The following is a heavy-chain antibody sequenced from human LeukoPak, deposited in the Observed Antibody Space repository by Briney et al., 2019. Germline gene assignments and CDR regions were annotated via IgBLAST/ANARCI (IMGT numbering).Heavy chain of an antibody. CDR2: ISVYNGNT. Sequence: GASVKASCKASGYTFTSYGINWVRQAPGQGLEWMGWISVYNGNTLYAQRLQGRVTMTTDTSTSTAYMDLRSLRSDDTAVYYCARALDTPTNDYWGQGTLVTVSS. CDR1: GYTFTSYG. CDR3: ARALDTPTNDY. D-gene: IGHD5-18*01. V-gene: IGHV1-18*01. J-gene: IGHJ4*02.